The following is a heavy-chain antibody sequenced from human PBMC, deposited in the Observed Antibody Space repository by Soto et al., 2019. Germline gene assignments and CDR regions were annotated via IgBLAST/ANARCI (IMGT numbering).Heavy chain of an antibody. CDR1: GCTFTSYG. D-gene: IGHD5-12*01. CDR2: ISAYNGNT. CDR3: ARGPQDTVATIGVPNYYYYYGMDV. J-gene: IGHJ6*02. V-gene: IGHV1-18*01. Sequence: EASVKVSCKAPGCTFTSYGISWVRQAPGQGLEWMGWISAYNGNTNYAQKLQGRVTMTTDTSTSTAYMELRSLRSDDTAVYYCARGPQDTVATIGVPNYYYYYGMDVWGQGTTVTVSS.